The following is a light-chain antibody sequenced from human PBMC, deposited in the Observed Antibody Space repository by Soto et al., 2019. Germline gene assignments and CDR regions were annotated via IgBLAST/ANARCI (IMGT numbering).Light chain of an antibody. CDR2: GNG. CDR3: QSYDSSLSGSEV. Sequence: QSVLTQPPSVSGAPGQRVTISCTVSSSNIGAGHDVHWYQQLPGTAPKLLIYGNGNRPSGVPDRFSGSKSGTSASLAITGLQAEDEADYYCQSYDSSLSGSEVFGTGTKVTLL. CDR1: SSNIGAGHD. V-gene: IGLV1-40*01. J-gene: IGLJ1*01.